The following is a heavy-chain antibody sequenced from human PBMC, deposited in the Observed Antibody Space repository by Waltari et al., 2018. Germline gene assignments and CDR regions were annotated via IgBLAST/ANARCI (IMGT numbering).Heavy chain of an antibody. V-gene: IGHV3-30*02. CDR2: IRYDGRRK. D-gene: IGHD6-13*01. J-gene: IGHJ6*02. CDR3: AKDWVMAAEGTGGYYYGMDV. CDR1: GFSFNSYG. Sequence: QVYLVESGGGVGQPGGSRRLSCVASGFSFNSYGMHWVRQAPGKGLEWVAFIRYDGRRKCYSGAVKCRFTISRDNSGSTVVLKMNNLREEDTAVYYCAKDWVMAAEGTGGYYYGMDVWGRGTTVTVSS.